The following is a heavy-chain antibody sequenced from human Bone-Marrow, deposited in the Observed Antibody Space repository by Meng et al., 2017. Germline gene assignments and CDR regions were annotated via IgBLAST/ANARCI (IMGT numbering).Heavy chain of an antibody. CDR2: IYYSGST. J-gene: IGHJ2*01. Sequence: QVQLQVSGPGLVKPSQTLSLTCTVSGGSISSGGYYWSWIRQHPGKGLEWIGYIYYSGSTYYNPSLKSRVTISVDTSKNQFSLKLSSVTAADTAVYYCARHVDTAMVTGWYFDLWGRGTLVTVSS. V-gene: IGHV4-31*03. CDR3: ARHVDTAMVTGWYFDL. CDR1: GGSISSGGYY. D-gene: IGHD5-18*01.